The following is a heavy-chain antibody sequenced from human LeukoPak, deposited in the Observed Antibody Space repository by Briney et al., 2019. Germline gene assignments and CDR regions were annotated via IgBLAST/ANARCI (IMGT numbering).Heavy chain of an antibody. CDR2: IYHSGST. J-gene: IGHJ4*02. CDR1: GYSISSGYY. V-gene: IGHV4-38-2*01. D-gene: IGHD1-26*01. CDR3: ARGYKQWELRGCFDY. Sequence: SETLSLTCAVSGYSISSGYYWGWIRQAPGKGLEWIGSIYHSGSTYYNPSLKSRVTISVDTSKNQFSLKLSSVTAADTAVYYCARGYKQWELRGCFDYWGQGTLVTVSS.